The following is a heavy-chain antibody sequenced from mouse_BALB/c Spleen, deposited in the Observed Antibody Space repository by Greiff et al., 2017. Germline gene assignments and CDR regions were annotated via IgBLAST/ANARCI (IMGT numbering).Heavy chain of an antibody. V-gene: IGHV3-6*02. Sequence: EVKLMESGPGLVKPSQSLSLTCSVTGYSITSGYYWNWIRQLPGNKLEWMGYISYDGSNNYNPSLNNRISITRDTSKNQFFLKLNSVTTEDTATYYCARGGSSGLDYWGQGTTLTVSS. J-gene: IGHJ2*01. CDR2: ISYDGSN. D-gene: IGHD1-3*01. CDR3: ARGGSSGLDY. CDR1: GYSITSGYY.